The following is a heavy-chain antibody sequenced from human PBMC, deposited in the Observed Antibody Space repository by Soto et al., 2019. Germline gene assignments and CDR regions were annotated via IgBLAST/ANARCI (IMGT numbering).Heavy chain of an antibody. J-gene: IGHJ6*02. D-gene: IGHD4-4*01. CDR3: AVGGNYLSMDV. Sequence: VQLVQSGAEVKKPGASVKVSCKASGYTFTSYYMHWVRLAPGQGLEWMGIINPDGGGTIYAQQFQGRFIMTRDTSTSTVYMEMSSLRSEDTAVYYCAVGGNYLSMDVWGQGTTVTVSS. CDR2: INPDGGGT. V-gene: IGHV1-46*01. CDR1: GYTFTSYY.